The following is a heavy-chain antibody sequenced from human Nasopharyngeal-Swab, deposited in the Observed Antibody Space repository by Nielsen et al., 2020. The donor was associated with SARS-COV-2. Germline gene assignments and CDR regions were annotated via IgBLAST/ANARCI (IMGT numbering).Heavy chain of an antibody. D-gene: IGHD4-11*01. CDR3: ASYSNFYRDY. J-gene: IGHJ4*02. Sequence: SETLSLTCTVPGGSVSSGSYYWSWIRQPPGKGLEWIGYIYYSGSTNYNPSLKSRVTISVDTTKNQFSLKLSSVTAADTAVYYCASYSNFYRDYWGQGTLVTVSS. V-gene: IGHV4-61*01. CDR2: IYYSGST. CDR1: GGSVSSGSYY.